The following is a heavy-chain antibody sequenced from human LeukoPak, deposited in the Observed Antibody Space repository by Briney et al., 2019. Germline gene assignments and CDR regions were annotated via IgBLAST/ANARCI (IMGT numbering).Heavy chain of an antibody. J-gene: IGHJ5*02. Sequence: ASVKVSCKASGYTFTGYYMHWVRQAPGQGLEWMGWINPNSGGTNYAQKFRGRVTMTRDTSISTAYMELSRLRSDDTAVYYCARSRQFVVVPAINWFDPWGQGTLVTVSS. CDR2: INPNSGGT. CDR1: GYTFTGYY. V-gene: IGHV1-2*02. CDR3: ARSRQFVVVPAINWFDP. D-gene: IGHD2-2*01.